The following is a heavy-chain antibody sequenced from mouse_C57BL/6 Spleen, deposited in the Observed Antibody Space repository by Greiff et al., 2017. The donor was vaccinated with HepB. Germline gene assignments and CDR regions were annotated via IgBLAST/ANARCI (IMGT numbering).Heavy chain of an antibody. J-gene: IGHJ3*01. Sequence: EVMLVESGGGLVQPKGSLKLSCAASGFSFNTYAMNWVRQAPGKGLEWVARIRSKSNNYATYYADSVKDRFTISRDDSESMLYLQMNNLKTEDTAMYYCVRQFHYYSNYGFAYWGQGTLVTVSA. D-gene: IGHD2-5*01. CDR3: VRQFHYYSNYGFAY. CDR2: IRSKSNNYAT. CDR1: GFSFNTYA. V-gene: IGHV10-1*01.